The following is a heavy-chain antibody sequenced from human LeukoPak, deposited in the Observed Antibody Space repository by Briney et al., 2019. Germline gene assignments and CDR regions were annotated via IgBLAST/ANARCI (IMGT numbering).Heavy chain of an antibody. CDR2: INSDGSDT. D-gene: IGHD5-24*01. CDR1: GINFSIYW. V-gene: IGHV3-74*01. CDR3: ASDDGYRSFDY. J-gene: IGHJ4*02. Sequence: GSLRLSCAASGINFSIYWMHWVRQAPGKGLVWVSRINSDGSDTSYADSVKGRFAISRDNAKNTLYLQINSLRAEDTAVYYCASDDGYRSFDYWGQGTLVTVSS.